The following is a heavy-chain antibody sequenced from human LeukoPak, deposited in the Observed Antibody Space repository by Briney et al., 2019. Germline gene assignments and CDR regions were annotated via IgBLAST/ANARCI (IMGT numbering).Heavy chain of an antibody. CDR3: ARLGFDSSGSGAYAFDF. V-gene: IGHV4-34*01. J-gene: IGHJ3*01. CDR2: INHSGST. CDR1: GFTFSSYS. D-gene: IGHD3-22*01. Sequence: GSLRLSCAASGFTFSSYSMNWVRQPPGKGLEWIGEINHSGSTNYNVSLKSRVTISVDTSKNQFFLKVNSVTAADTAVYYCARLGFDSSGSGAYAFDFWGQGTMVTVSS.